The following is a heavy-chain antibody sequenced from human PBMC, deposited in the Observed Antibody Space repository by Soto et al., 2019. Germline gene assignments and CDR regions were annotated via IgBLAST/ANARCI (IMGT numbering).Heavy chain of an antibody. D-gene: IGHD6-13*01. CDR1: GGSISSYY. J-gene: IGHJ6*03. CDR2: IYYSGST. Sequence: SETLSLTCTVSGGSISSYYWSWIRQPPGKGLEWIGYIYYSGSTNYNPSLKSRVTISVDTSKNQFSLKLSSVTAADTAVYYCACNLAAADYYYYMDVWGKGTTVTVSS. CDR3: ACNLAAADYYYYMDV. V-gene: IGHV4-59*01.